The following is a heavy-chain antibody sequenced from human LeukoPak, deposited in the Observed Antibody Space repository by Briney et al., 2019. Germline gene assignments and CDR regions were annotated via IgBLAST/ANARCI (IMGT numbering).Heavy chain of an antibody. CDR1: GFTFSSYA. V-gene: IGHV3-23*01. CDR2: ISGSGGST. Sequence: GGSLRLSCAVSGFTFSSYAMSWVRQAPGKGLEWVSAISGSGGSTYYADSVKGRFTISRDNSKNTLYLQMNSLRAEDTAVYYCAKLGGSGRQNYFDYWGQGTLVTVSS. D-gene: IGHD3-10*01. CDR3: AKLGGSGRQNYFDY. J-gene: IGHJ4*02.